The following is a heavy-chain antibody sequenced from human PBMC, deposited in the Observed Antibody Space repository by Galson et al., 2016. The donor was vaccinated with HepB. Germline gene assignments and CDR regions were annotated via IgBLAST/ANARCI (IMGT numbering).Heavy chain of an antibody. V-gene: IGHV3-7*01. J-gene: IGHJ4*02. D-gene: IGHD6-13*01. CDR2: IKQDGSEK. CDR1: GFTFSSYW. Sequence: SLRLSCAASGFTFSSYWMSWVRQGPGKGLEWVAIIKQDGSEKYYVDSVKGRFTISRDNAKKSLYLQMNSLRAEDTAVYYCARVGIGSSRYFDYWGQGTLVTVSS. CDR3: ARVGIGSSRYFDY.